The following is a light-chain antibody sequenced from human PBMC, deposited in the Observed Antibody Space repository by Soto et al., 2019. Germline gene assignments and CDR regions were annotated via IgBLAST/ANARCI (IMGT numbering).Light chain of an antibody. CDR3: QQYNNWPPT. V-gene: IGKV3-15*01. CDR2: GAS. CDR1: QSVSSN. Sequence: EIVMTQSPATLSVSPGERATLSRRASQSVSSNLAWYQQKPGQAPRLLIYGASTRATGIPARFSGGGSGTEFTLTISSLQSEDFAVYYCQQYNNWPPTFGQGTKVDIK. J-gene: IGKJ1*01.